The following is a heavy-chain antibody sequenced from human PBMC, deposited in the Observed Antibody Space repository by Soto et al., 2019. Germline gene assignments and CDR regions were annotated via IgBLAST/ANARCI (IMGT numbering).Heavy chain of an antibody. CDR3: ARGPWIPIQLWLPWFDP. CDR2: INHSGST. D-gene: IGHD5-18*01. J-gene: IGHJ5*02. CDR1: GGSFSGYY. Sequence: SETLSLTCAVYGGSFSGYYWSWIRQPPGKGLEWIGEINHSGSTNYNPSLKSRVTISVDTSKNQFSLELSSVTVADTAVYYCARGPWIPIQLWLPWFDPWGQGTLVTVSS. V-gene: IGHV4-34*01.